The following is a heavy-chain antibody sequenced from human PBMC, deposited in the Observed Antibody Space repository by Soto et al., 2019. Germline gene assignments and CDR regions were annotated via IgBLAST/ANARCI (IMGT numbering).Heavy chain of an antibody. J-gene: IGHJ5*02. V-gene: IGHV2-5*02. Sequence: QITLKESGPTLVKPTQTLTLTCTFSGFSLPTDRVGVGWIRQPPGKALEWLAVIYWDDTKTYRPSLKSRLTITKDTSKNQVALTMPDMDPVDTATYYCAPAYAGRSLSWGQGTLVTVSS. D-gene: IGHD1-26*01. CDR1: GFSLPTDRVG. CDR3: APAYAGRSLS. CDR2: IYWDDTK.